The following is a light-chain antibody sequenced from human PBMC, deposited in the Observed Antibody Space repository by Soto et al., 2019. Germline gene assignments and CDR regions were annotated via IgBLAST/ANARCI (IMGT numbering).Light chain of an antibody. Sequence: EIVLTQSPGTLSLSPGERATLSCRASQSVRSSYLAWYQQKPGQAPRLLIYGASSRATGIPDRFTGSGSGTDFTLTISRLEPEDSAVYYCQHYDSLSFGQGTKVDIK. CDR3: QHYDSLS. CDR2: GAS. V-gene: IGKV3-20*01. J-gene: IGKJ1*01. CDR1: QSVRSSY.